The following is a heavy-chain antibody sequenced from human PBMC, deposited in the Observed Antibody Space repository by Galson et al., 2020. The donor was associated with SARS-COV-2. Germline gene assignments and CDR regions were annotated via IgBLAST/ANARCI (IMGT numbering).Heavy chain of an antibody. CDR2: ISWNSGSI. D-gene: IGHD3-3*01. J-gene: IGHJ6*03. CDR3: ATIPPISDYYYYMDV. V-gene: IGHV3-9*01. Sequence: GGSLRLSCAASGFTFDDYAMHWVRQAPGKGLEWVSGISWNSGSIGYADSVKGRFTISRDNAKNSLYLQMNSLRAEDTALYYCATIPPISDYYYYMDVWGKGTTVTVSS. CDR1: GFTFDDYA.